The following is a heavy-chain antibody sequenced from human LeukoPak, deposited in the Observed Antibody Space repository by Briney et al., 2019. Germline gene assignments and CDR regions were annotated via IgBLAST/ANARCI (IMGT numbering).Heavy chain of an antibody. J-gene: IGHJ4*02. Sequence: PGGSLRLSCAASGFTFSSYAMHWVRQAPGKGLEWVAVISYDGSNKYYADSAKGRFTISRDNSKNTLYLQMNSLRAEDTAVYYCASGYGDYWGQGTLVTVSS. D-gene: IGHD5-12*01. CDR2: ISYDGSNK. V-gene: IGHV3-30*04. CDR1: GFTFSSYA. CDR3: ASGYGDY.